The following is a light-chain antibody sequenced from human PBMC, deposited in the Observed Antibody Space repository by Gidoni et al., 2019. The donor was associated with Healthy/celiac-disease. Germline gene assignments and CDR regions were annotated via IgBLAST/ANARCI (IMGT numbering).Light chain of an antibody. CDR3: QQYGSSPRFT. V-gene: IGKV3-20*01. J-gene: IGKJ3*01. Sequence: EIVLTQSPGTLSLSPGERATLSCRASQSVSSSYLAWYKQKPGQAPRLLIHGASSRATGIPDRFSGSGSGTDFTLTISRLEPEDFAVYYCQQYGSSPRFTFGPGTKVDIK. CDR2: GAS. CDR1: QSVSSSY.